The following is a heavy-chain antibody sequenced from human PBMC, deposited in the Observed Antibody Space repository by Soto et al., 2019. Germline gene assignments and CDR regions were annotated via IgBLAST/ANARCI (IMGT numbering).Heavy chain of an antibody. Sequence: QITLKESGPTLVKPTQTLTLTCTFSGFSLSTSGVGVGWIRQPPGKALEWLALIYWDDDKRYSPSLKSRLTITKDISKNQVVLTMTNMDPVDTATYYCAHSGSGYDYEVIDYWGQGTLVTVSS. CDR1: GFSLSTSGVG. D-gene: IGHD5-12*01. J-gene: IGHJ4*02. V-gene: IGHV2-5*02. CDR3: AHSGSGYDYEVIDY. CDR2: IYWDDDK.